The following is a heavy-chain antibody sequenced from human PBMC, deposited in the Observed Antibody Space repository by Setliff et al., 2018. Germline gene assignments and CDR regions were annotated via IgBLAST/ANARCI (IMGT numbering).Heavy chain of an antibody. Sequence: PGGSLRLSCAASGFTFSNAWMSWVRQAPGKGLEWVAFIRYDGSHKYYVDSVKGRFTISRDNSKNTLYLQMNSLRAEDTAVYYCAKDHGSGSYYLSWGGDYYGMDVWGQGTTVTVSS. J-gene: IGHJ6*02. D-gene: IGHD3-10*01. CDR1: GFTFSNAW. CDR2: IRYDGSHK. CDR3: AKDHGSGSYYLSWGGDYYGMDV. V-gene: IGHV3-30*02.